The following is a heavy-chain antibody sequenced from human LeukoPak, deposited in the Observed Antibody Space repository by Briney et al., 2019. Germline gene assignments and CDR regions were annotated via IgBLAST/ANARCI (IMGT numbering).Heavy chain of an antibody. J-gene: IGHJ4*02. CDR3: ARDPRYVLLWFGELLKPTHFDY. D-gene: IGHD3-10*01. V-gene: IGHV1-46*01. CDR2: INPSGGST. Sequence: ASVKVSCKASGYTFTSYYMHWVRQAPGQGLEWMGIINPSGGSTSYAQKFQGRVTMTRDMSTSTVYMELSSLRSEDTAVYYCARDPRYVLLWFGELLKPTHFDYWGQGTLVTVSS. CDR1: GYTFTSYY.